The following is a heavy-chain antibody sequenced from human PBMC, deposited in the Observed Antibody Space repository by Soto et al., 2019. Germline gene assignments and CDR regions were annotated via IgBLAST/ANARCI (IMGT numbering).Heavy chain of an antibody. D-gene: IGHD3-9*01. CDR1: GGSISSGGYY. V-gene: IGHV4-31*03. Sequence: QVQLQESGPGLVKPSQTLSLTCTVPGGSISSGGYYWSWIRQHPGKGLEWIGYIYYSGSTYYNPSLKSRVTISVDTSKNQFSLKLSSVTAADTAVYYCARLSYYDILTGYPQPYYFDYWGQGTLVTVSS. CDR3: ARLSYYDILTGYPQPYYFDY. CDR2: IYYSGST. J-gene: IGHJ4*02.